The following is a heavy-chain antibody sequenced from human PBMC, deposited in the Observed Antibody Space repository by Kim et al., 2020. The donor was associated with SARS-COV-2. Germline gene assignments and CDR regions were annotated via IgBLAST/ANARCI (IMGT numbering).Heavy chain of an antibody. CDR3: ARDGYDYGMDV. CDR2: ISSSGSTI. Sequence: GGSLRLSCAASGFTFSSYEMNWVRQAPGKGLEWVSYISSSGSTIYYADSVKGRFTISRDNAKNSLYLQMNSLRAEDTAVYYCARDGYDYGMDVWGQGTTVTVSS. J-gene: IGHJ6*02. V-gene: IGHV3-48*03. CDR1: GFTFSSYE.